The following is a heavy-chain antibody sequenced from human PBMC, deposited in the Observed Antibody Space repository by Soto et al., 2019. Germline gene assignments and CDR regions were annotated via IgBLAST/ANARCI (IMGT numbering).Heavy chain of an antibody. J-gene: IGHJ4*02. CDR2: ISAHNRNT. Sequence: QVQLVQYGAEVKKPGASVKVSCKASGYTFTSYGISWVRQAPGQGLEWMGWISAHNRNTNYAQELDGRVTMTTYTSTCKAYMELRSLRSDDTAVYYCARWASAGDYWGKGTLVTVSS. CDR1: GYTFTSYG. V-gene: IGHV1-18*01. CDR3: ARWASAGDY.